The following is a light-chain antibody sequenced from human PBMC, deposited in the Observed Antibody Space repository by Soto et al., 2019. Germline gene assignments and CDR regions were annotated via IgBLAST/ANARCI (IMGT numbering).Light chain of an antibody. CDR2: AVT. CDR3: TSYAGTTHVV. V-gene: IGLV2-14*01. Sequence: QSVLTQPASVSGSPGQSIAISCTGTSSDVGGYNFVSWYQQHPGKAPKLVIYAVTNRPSGVSDRFSGSKSGNTASLTITGLQAEDEADYYCTSYAGTTHVVLGGGTK. CDR1: SSDVGGYNF. J-gene: IGLJ2*01.